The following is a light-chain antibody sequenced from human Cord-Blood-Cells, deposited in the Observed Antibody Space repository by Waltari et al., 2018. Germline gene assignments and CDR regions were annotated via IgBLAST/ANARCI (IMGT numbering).Light chain of an antibody. V-gene: IGLV1-44*01. CDR3: AAWDDSLNGVV. J-gene: IGLJ2*01. CDR2: SIN. Sequence: QSVLTQPPSASGTPGQRVTISCSGSSSNIGSNTVNWYQQLPGTAPKLLIYSINQRPSGGPDRFSGSTSGHSASLAISGLQSEDEADYYCAAWDDSLNGVVFGGGTKLTVL. CDR1: SSNIGSNT.